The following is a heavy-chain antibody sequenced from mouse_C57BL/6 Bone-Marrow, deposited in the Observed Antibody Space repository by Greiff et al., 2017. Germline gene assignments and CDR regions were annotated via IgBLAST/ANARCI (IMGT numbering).Heavy chain of an antibody. J-gene: IGHJ4*01. V-gene: IGHV1-80*01. Sequence: VQRVESGAELVKPGASVKISCKASGYAFSSYWMNWVKQRPGKGLEWIGQIYPGDGDTNYNGKFKGKATLTADKSSSTAYMQLSSLTSEYSAVYFCARVGLMDYWGQGTSVTVSS. CDR2: IYPGDGDT. D-gene: IGHD4-1*01. CDR1: GYAFSSYW. CDR3: ARVGLMDY.